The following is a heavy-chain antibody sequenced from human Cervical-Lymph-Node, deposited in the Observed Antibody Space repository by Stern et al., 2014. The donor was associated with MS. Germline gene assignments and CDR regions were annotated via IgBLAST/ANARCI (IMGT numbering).Heavy chain of an antibody. CDR2: IYGSGST. Sequence: EVQLVESGGGLVQPGKSLRLSCAASGFTVSSTFMSWVRQAPGKGLEWVSVIYGSGSTYYGDSVKGRFIISRDNSKNTVYLQLNSLRAEDTAVYYCARDPEAELWFGEAQEDDFDYWGQGTLVTVSS. V-gene: IGHV3-66*01. J-gene: IGHJ4*02. CDR1: GFTVSSTF. D-gene: IGHD3-10*01. CDR3: ARDPEAELWFGEAQEDDFDY.